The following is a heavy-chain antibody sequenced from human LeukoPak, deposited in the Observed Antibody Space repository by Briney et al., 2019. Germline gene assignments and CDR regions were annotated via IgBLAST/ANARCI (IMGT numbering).Heavy chain of an antibody. V-gene: IGHV3-30*03. D-gene: IGHD1-26*01. Sequence: GGSLRLSCTASGFFIEKYGLHWVRQPPGKGLEWVAVISSGETTKYYGDSMKGRFTISRENAKNSLYLQMNNLRAGDTAVYYCARDGRGSSRPFDYWGQGTLVTVSS. CDR2: ISSGETTK. CDR3: ARDGRGSSRPFDY. J-gene: IGHJ4*02. CDR1: GFFIEKYG.